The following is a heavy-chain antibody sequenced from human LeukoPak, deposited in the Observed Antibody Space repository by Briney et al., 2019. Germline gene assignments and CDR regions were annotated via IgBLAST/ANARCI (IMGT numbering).Heavy chain of an antibody. CDR2: IKTDGINT. D-gene: IGHD3-9*01. CDR1: GFTFSSYW. J-gene: IGHJ4*02. V-gene: IGHV3-74*01. CDR3: ARDWAYYDILTFLDY. Sequence: GGSLRLSCAASGFTFSSYWMHWVRQAPGKGLVWVSHIKTDGINTNYADSVKGRFTISRDNSKNTLYLQMNSLRAEDTAVYYCARDWAYYDILTFLDYWGQGTLVTVSS.